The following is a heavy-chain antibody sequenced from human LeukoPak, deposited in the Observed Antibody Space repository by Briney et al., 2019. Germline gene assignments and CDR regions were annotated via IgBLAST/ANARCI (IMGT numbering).Heavy chain of an antibody. V-gene: IGHV1-46*01. CDR1: GYTFTSYY. CDR2: INPSGGST. Sequence: RASVKVSCKASGYTFTSYYMHWVRQAPGQGLEWMGIINPSGGSTSYAQKFQGRVTITADESTSTAYMELSSLRSEGTAVYYCARGYSSGPFDYWGQGTLVTVSS. J-gene: IGHJ4*02. CDR3: ARGYSSGPFDY. D-gene: IGHD6-19*01.